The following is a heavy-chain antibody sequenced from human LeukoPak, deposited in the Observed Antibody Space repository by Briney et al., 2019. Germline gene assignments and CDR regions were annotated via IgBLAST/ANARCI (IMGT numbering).Heavy chain of an antibody. CDR2: ISAHNGNT. D-gene: IGHD5-12*01. Sequence: ASVKVSCKACGYTFTSYGISWVRQDPGQGLEWMGWISAHNGNTNYAQKLQGRVTMTTDTSTSTAYMELRSLRSDDTAVYYCARDRERVVATMGYYWGQGTLVTVFS. CDR3: ARDRERVVATMGYY. CDR1: GYTFTSYG. J-gene: IGHJ4*02. V-gene: IGHV1-18*01.